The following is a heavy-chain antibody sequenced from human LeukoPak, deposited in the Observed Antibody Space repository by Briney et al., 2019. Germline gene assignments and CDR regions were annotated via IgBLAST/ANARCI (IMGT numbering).Heavy chain of an antibody. J-gene: IGHJ4*02. CDR1: GGSFSGYY. CDR3: ARGSGRGSGPDY. V-gene: IGHV4-34*01. Sequence: SETLSLTCAVYGGSFSGYYWSWIRQPPGKGLEWIGEINHSGSTNYNPSLKSRVTISVDTSKNQLSLKLSSVTAADTAVYYCARGSGRGSGPDYWGQGTLVTVSS. D-gene: IGHD2-15*01. CDR2: INHSGST.